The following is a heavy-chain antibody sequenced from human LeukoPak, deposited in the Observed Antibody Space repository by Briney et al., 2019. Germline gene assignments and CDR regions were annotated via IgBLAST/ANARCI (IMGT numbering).Heavy chain of an antibody. Sequence: GGSLRLSCAASGFTFSSYAMHWVRQAPGKGLEWVAVISYDGSNKYYADSVKGRFTISRDNSKNTLYLQMNSLRAEDTAVYYCARERGTGPKIYYYYGMDVWGQGTTVTVSS. CDR1: GFTFSSYA. CDR2: ISYDGSNK. CDR3: ARERGTGPKIYYYYGMDV. J-gene: IGHJ6*02. D-gene: IGHD1-1*01. V-gene: IGHV3-30-3*01.